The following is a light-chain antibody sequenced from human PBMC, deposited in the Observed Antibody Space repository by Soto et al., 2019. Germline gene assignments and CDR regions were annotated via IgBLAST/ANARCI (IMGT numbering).Light chain of an antibody. J-gene: IGKJ2*01. CDR2: DAS. V-gene: IGKV1-33*01. Sequence: QMTQSPTSLSTSVGDRVTITCQASQDIRNHLNWYQQKPGQAPKLLIWDASNLAAGVPSRFSGSGSGTHFTFTITSLQPEDFASYSCQQYGSLPPTFGQGTKVDI. CDR1: QDIRNH. CDR3: QQYGSLPPT.